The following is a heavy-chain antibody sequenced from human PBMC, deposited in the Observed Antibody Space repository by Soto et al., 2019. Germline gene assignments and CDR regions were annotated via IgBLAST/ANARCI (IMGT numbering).Heavy chain of an antibody. V-gene: IGHV3-33*01. CDR2: IWSDGSNK. J-gene: IGHJ4*02. D-gene: IGHD3-16*01. CDR3: ATDRGGAPFDY. CDR1: GFTFSSYG. Sequence: QVQLVESGGGVVQPGRSLRLSCAASGFTFSSYGMHWVRQAHGKGLEWVAVIWSDGSNKNYADSVKGRFTISRDNSKNTLYLQMNSLRYEDTAVYYCATDRGGAPFDYWGQGTLVTVSS.